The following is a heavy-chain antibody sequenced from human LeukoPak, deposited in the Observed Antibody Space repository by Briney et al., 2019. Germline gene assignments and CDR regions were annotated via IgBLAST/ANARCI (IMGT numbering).Heavy chain of an antibody. CDR2: IYSGGST. V-gene: IGHV3-66*01. CDR1: GFTVSSNY. CDR3: ARDPRRDYDILTGYPYYYYGMDV. Sequence: PGGSLRLSCAASGFTVSSNYMSWVRQAPGKGLEWVSVIYSGGSTYYADSVKGRFTISRDNSKNTLYLQMNSLRAEDTAVYYCARDPRRDYDILTGYPYYYYGMDVWGQGTTVTVSS. J-gene: IGHJ6*02. D-gene: IGHD3-9*01.